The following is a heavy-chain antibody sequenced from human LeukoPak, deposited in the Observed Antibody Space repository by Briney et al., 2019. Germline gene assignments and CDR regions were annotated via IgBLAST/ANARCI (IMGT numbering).Heavy chain of an antibody. J-gene: IGHJ4*02. CDR1: GFTFNGCA. V-gene: IGHV3-73*01. CDR2: IRRKANRYAT. CDR3: TMRYSVSYYNDY. Sequence: PGGSLRLSCAASGFTFNGCAMRWVRPASGKGLEGVGRIRRKANRYATAYAASVKGRFTISSDDSKNASYLQMNSLNTEDTAVYYCTMRYSVSYYNDYWGQGTLVTVSS. D-gene: IGHD1-26*01.